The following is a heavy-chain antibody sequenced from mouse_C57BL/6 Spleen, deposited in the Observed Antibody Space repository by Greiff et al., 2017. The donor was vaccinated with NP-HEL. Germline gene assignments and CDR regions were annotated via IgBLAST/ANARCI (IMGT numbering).Heavy chain of an antibody. Sequence: LQESGPGLVQPSQSLSITCTVSGFSLTSYGVHWVRQSPGKGLEWLGMIWRGGSTDYNAAFMSRLSITKDNSKSQVFFKMNSLQADDTAIYYCAKRGLYDGAMDYWGQGTSVTVSS. CDR2: IWRGGST. J-gene: IGHJ4*01. CDR3: AKRGLYDGAMDY. CDR1: GFSLTSYG. V-gene: IGHV2-5*01. D-gene: IGHD2-3*01.